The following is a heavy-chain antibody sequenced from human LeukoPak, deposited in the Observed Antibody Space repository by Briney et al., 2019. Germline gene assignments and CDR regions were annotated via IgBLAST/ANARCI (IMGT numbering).Heavy chain of an antibody. CDR1: GFTFSSYA. CDR3: AKDHLYYYVSGGYYLDY. D-gene: IGHD3-22*01. J-gene: IGHJ4*02. V-gene: IGHV3-23*01. Sequence: GGSLRLSCAASGFTFSSYAMSWVRQAPGKGLEWVSAISGSGGSTYYADSVKGRFTISRDNSKNTLYLQMSSLRAEDTAVYYCAKDHLYYYVSGGYYLDYWGQGTLVVVSS. CDR2: ISGSGGST.